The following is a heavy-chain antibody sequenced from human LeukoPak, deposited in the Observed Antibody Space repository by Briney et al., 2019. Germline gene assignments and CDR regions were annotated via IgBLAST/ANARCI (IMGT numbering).Heavy chain of an antibody. D-gene: IGHD6-19*01. CDR2: IYYSGST. Sequence: SETLSLTCTVSGGSISSYYWSWIRQPPGKGLEWIGYIYYSGSTNYNPSLKSRVTISVDTSKNQFSLNLSSVTAGDTAVYYCARYSSGWRSFDIWGQGTMVTVSS. CDR1: GGSISSYY. J-gene: IGHJ3*02. V-gene: IGHV4-59*01. CDR3: ARYSSGWRSFDI.